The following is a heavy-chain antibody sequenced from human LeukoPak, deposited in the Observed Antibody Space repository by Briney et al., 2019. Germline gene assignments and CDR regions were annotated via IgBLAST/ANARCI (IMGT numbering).Heavy chain of an antibody. D-gene: IGHD4-23*01. Sequence: GGSLRLSCAASGFTFDDYAMPWVRQAPGKGLEWVSGISWNSGSIGYADSVKGRFTISRDNAKNSLYLQMNSLRAEDTALYYCAKDMAATVVTFSVDYWGQGTLVTVSS. CDR1: GFTFDDYA. J-gene: IGHJ4*02. CDR2: ISWNSGSI. CDR3: AKDMAATVVTFSVDY. V-gene: IGHV3-9*01.